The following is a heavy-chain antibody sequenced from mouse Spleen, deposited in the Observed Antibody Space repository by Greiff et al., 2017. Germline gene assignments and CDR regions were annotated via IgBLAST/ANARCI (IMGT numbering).Heavy chain of an antibody. CDR1: GYTFTDYE. CDR3: TRERYYYGSSSFAY. J-gene: IGHJ3*01. D-gene: IGHD1-1*01. CDR2: IDPETGGT. Sequence: QVQLKESGAELVRPGASVTLSCKASGYTFTDYEMHWVKQTPVHGLEWIGAIDPETGGTAYNQKFKGKAILTADKSSSTAYMELRSLTSEDSAVYYCTRERYYYGSSSFAYWGQGTLVTVSA. V-gene: IGHV1-15*01.